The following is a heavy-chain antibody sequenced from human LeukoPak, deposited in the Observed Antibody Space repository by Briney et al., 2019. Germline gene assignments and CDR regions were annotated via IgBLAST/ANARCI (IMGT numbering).Heavy chain of an antibody. D-gene: IGHD3-10*01. CDR1: GLPFTSYA. Sequence: GGSLRLSCAASGLPFTSYAMSWVRQAPGKGLEWVSAISGSGGSTYYADSVKGRFTISRDNSKNTLYLQMNSLRAEDTAVYYCAKDSFGESSNWGQGTLVTVSS. V-gene: IGHV3-23*01. CDR2: ISGSGGST. CDR3: AKDSFGESSN. J-gene: IGHJ4*02.